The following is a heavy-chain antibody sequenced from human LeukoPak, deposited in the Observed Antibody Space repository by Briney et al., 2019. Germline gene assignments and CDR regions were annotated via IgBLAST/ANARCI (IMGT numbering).Heavy chain of an antibody. Sequence: PGRSLRLSCAASGFTFSSYAMHWVRQAPGKGLEWVAVISYDGSNKYYADSVKGRFTISRDNSKNTLYLQMNSLRAEDTAVYYCAKDPRKYYGSGTLLDYWGQGTLVTVSS. D-gene: IGHD3-10*01. J-gene: IGHJ4*02. CDR1: GFTFSSYA. CDR2: ISYDGSNK. V-gene: IGHV3-30-3*01. CDR3: AKDPRKYYGSGTLLDY.